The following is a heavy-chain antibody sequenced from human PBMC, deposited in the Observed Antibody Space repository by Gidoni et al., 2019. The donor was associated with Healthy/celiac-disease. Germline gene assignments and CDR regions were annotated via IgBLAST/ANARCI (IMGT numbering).Heavy chain of an antibody. D-gene: IGHD3-3*01. J-gene: IGHJ4*02. CDR1: GFTFSSYA. Sequence: EVQLVESGGGLVQPGGSLRLSCSASGFTFSSYAMHWVRQAPGKGLEYVSAISSNGGSTYYADSVKGRFTISRDNSKNTLYLQMSSLRAEDTAVYYCVKPTYYDFWSGYLDYWGQGTLVTVSS. V-gene: IGHV3-64D*06. CDR2: ISSNGGST. CDR3: VKPTYYDFWSGYLDY.